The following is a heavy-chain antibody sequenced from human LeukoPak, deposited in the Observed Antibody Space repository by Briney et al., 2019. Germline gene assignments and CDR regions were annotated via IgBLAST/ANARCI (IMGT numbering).Heavy chain of an antibody. V-gene: IGHV3-21*01. Sequence: GGSLRLSCAASGFTFSSYSMNWVRQAPGKGPEWVSSISSSSSYIYYADSVKGRFTISRDNAKNSLYLQMNSLRAEDTAVYYCAREMGSSYYDSSGYYGFFDYWGQGTLVTVSS. J-gene: IGHJ4*02. CDR1: GFTFSSYS. CDR3: AREMGSSYYDSSGYYGFFDY. D-gene: IGHD3-22*01. CDR2: ISSSSSYI.